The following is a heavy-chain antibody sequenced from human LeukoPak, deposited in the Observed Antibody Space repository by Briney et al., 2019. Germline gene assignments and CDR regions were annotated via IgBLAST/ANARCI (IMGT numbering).Heavy chain of an antibody. CDR1: SGSSISYY. D-gene: IGHD4-11*01. Sequence: IFCSASSGSSISYYNGSWRQQPPEKVLERVSVYSGDGNTNYSPSFQGRVTISADKSIRTAYRQWSSLKASDTAMYYCAWYDDYYNWFDPWGQGTLVTVSS. J-gene: IGHJ5*02. CDR2: VYSGDGNT. V-gene: IGHV5-51*01. CDR3: AWYDDYYNWFDP.